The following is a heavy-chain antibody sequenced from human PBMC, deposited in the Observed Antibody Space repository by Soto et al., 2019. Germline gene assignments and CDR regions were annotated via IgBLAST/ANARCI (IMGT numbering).Heavy chain of an antibody. V-gene: IGHV3-30*18. CDR3: AKGDPLPEDTAMVKAGLDY. D-gene: IGHD5-18*01. CDR1: GFTFSSYG. J-gene: IGHJ4*02. Sequence: GGSLRLSCAASGFTFSSYGMHWVRQAPGKGLEWVAVISYDGSNKYYADSVKGRFTISRDNSKNTLYLQMNSLRAEDTAVYYCAKGDPLPEDTAMVKAGLDYWGQGTLVTVSS. CDR2: ISYDGSNK.